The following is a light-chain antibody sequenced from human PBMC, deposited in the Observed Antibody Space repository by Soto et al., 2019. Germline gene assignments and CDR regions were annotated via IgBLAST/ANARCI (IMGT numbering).Light chain of an antibody. CDR1: SSNIGSNT. CDR2: SND. Sequence: QSVLTQAPSASGTPGQRVTISCSGSSSNIGSNTVNWYLQLPGTAPKLLIYSNDHRPSGVPDRFSGSKSGTSASLAISGLLSEDEADYYSAAWDDSLNGPVFGGGTKLTVL. J-gene: IGLJ3*02. V-gene: IGLV1-44*01. CDR3: AAWDDSLNGPV.